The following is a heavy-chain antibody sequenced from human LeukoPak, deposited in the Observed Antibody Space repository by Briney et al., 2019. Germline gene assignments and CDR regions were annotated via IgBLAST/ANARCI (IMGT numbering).Heavy chain of an antibody. Sequence: PGGSLRLSCAASGFTFSSYWMNWVRQAPGKGLEGVSYISSSGSTIYYADSVKGRFTISRDNAKNSLYLQMSSLRAEDTAVYYCAELGITMIGGVWGKGTTVTISS. CDR1: GFTFSSYW. CDR2: ISSSGSTI. D-gene: IGHD3-10*02. CDR3: AELGITMIGGV. J-gene: IGHJ6*04. V-gene: IGHV3-48*04.